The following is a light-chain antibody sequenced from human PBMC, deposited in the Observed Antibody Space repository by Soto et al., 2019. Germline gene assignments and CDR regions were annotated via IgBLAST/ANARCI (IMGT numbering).Light chain of an antibody. CDR2: AAS. Sequence: IQLTQSPSSLSAXVXDXVTLTCRASQGISPYLAWYQQNPGKAPKLLIYAASTLQSGVPSRFSGSGSGTDFTLTIDSLQPEDFATYYCQQLNAYPITLGQGTRLEIK. CDR1: QGISPY. CDR3: QQLNAYPIT. V-gene: IGKV1-9*01. J-gene: IGKJ5*01.